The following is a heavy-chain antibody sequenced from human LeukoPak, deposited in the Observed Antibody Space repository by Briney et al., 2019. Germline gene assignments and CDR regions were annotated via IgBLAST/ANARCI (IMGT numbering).Heavy chain of an antibody. CDR3: ARLGGGSYSGY. Sequence: GGSLRLSCAASGFTFSSYEMNWVRQAPGKGLEWVSHISSSGTTIYYADSVKGRFTISRDNAKNSLYLQMNSLRAEDTAVYYCARLGGGSYSGYWGQGTLVTVSS. CDR1: GFTFSSYE. V-gene: IGHV3-48*03. D-gene: IGHD1-26*01. J-gene: IGHJ4*02. CDR2: ISSSGTTI.